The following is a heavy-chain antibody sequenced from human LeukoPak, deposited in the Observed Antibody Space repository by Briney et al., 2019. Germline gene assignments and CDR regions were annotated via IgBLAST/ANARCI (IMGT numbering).Heavy chain of an antibody. Sequence: ASVKVSCKASGYTFINYYMHWVRQAPGQGPEWMGIINPSGGSTNYAQKIQGRVTLTTDTSTSTVYMELSSLRSDDTSVYYCAREGYGSGRRLSMDVWGQGTTVTVSS. CDR1: GYTFINYY. J-gene: IGHJ6*02. V-gene: IGHV1-46*01. CDR2: INPSGGST. D-gene: IGHD3-10*01. CDR3: AREGYGSGRRLSMDV.